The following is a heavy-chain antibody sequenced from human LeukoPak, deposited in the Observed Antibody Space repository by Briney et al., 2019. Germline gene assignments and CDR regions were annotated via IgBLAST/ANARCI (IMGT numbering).Heavy chain of an antibody. CDR3: ARAGRSGSYSPRRY. D-gene: IGHD3-10*01. CDR2: IVSSGGTV. Sequence: GSLRLSCATSGFTFTDHYMDWVRQAPGKGPEWVSYIVSSGGTVYYADSVKGRFTISRDNARNSLYLQMNSLRAEDTAVYYCARAGRSGSYSPRRYWGQGTLVTVSS. V-gene: IGHV3-11*04. J-gene: IGHJ4*02. CDR1: GFTFTDHY.